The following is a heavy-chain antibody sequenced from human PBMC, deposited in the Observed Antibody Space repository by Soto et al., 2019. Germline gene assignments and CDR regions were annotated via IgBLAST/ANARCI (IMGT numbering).Heavy chain of an antibody. D-gene: IGHD2-2*02. CDR2: IYHSGST. CDR3: ARPPGYCSTTSCHNGAFDI. V-gene: IGHV4-30-2*01. CDR1: GGSISSGGYS. J-gene: IGHJ3*02. Sequence: PSETLSLTCAVSGGSISSGGYSWSWIRQPPGKGLEWIGYIYHSGSTYYNPSLKSRVTISVDRSKDQFSLKLSSVTAADTAVYYCARPPGYCSTTSCHNGAFDIWGQGTMVTVSS.